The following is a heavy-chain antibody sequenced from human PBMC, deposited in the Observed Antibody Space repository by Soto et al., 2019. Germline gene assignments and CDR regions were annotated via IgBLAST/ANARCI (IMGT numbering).Heavy chain of an antibody. CDR2: INPNSGGT. CDR3: ARMLPRGGVIGYYYYGMDV. D-gene: IGHD3-16*01. V-gene: IGHV1-2*04. Sequence: GASVKVSCKASGYTFTGYYMHWVRQAPGQGLEWMGWINPNSGGTNYAQKFQGWVTMTRDTSISTAYMELSRLRSDDTAVYYCARMLPRGGVIGYYYYGMDVWGQGTTVTVSS. CDR1: GYTFTGYY. J-gene: IGHJ6*02.